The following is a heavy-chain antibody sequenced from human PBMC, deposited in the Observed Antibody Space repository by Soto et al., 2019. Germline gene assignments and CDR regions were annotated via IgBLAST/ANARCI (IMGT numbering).Heavy chain of an antibody. Sequence: SETLSLTCTVSGGSISSYYWSWIRQPPGKGLEWIGYIYYSGSTNYNPSLKSRVTISVDTSKNQFSLKLSSVTAADTAVYYCARGDYGDTNWFDPWGQGTLVTVSS. D-gene: IGHD4-17*01. CDR3: ARGDYGDTNWFDP. CDR1: GGSISSYY. J-gene: IGHJ5*02. CDR2: IYYSGST. V-gene: IGHV4-59*01.